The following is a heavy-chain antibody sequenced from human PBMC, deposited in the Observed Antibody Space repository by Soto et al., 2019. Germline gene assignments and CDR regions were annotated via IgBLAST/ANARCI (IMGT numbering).Heavy chain of an antibody. Sequence: QVQLVESGGGVVQPGRSLRLSCAASGFTFSSYGMHWVRQAPGKGLEWVAVISYDGSNKYYADSVKGRFTISRDNSKNTLYLQMNSLRAEDTAVYYCAKDLATMVRGRLYGMDVW. CDR3: AKDLATMVRGRLYGMDV. CDR2: ISYDGSNK. J-gene: IGHJ6*01. V-gene: IGHV3-30*18. D-gene: IGHD3-10*01. CDR1: GFTFSSYG.